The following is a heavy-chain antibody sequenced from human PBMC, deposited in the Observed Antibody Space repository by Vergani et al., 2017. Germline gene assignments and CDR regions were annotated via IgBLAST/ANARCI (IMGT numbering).Heavy chain of an antibody. V-gene: IGHV1-18*01. CDR1: GYTFTSYG. D-gene: IGHD2-2*01. Sequence: QVQLVQSGAEVKKPGASVKVSCKASGYTFTSYGISWVRQAPGQGLEWMGWISAYNGNTNYAQKLQGRVTMTTDTSTSTAYMELRSLRSDDTAVYYCARDCSSTSCLGSYYYGMDVWGQGTTVTVSS. CDR3: ARDCSSTSCLGSYYYGMDV. J-gene: IGHJ6*02. CDR2: ISAYNGNT.